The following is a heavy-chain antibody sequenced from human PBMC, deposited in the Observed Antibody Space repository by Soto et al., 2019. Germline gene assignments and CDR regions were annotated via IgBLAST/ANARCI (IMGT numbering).Heavy chain of an antibody. V-gene: IGHV1-18*01. J-gene: IGHJ6*03. D-gene: IGHD6-19*01. CDR1: GYSFTNYG. Sequence: QDQLVQSGVEVKKPGASVKVSCKASGYSFTNYGITWVRQAPGQGFEWMGWISAYNGNTNYAQKFQGRVTLTTDASTSTAYLELRSLRSDDTAVYYCARDRGVAPPVAGNNHYYYYMDVWGKGTTVTVSS. CDR3: ARDRGVAPPVAGNNHYYYYMDV. CDR2: ISAYNGNT.